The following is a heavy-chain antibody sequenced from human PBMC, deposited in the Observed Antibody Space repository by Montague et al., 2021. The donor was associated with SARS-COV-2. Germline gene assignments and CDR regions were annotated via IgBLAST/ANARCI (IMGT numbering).Heavy chain of an antibody. CDR3: ARAPIYRSSWYAYFDY. CDR2: INYSGST. J-gene: IGHJ4*02. Sequence: SETLSLTCTVSGASMNNYHWSWIRQPPGKGLEWVGYINYSGSTHYNPSLQSRVTLSRDTSKNQFSLRLTSVTAADTAMYFCARAPIYRSSWYAYFDYWGQGTLVTVSS. D-gene: IGHD6-13*01. V-gene: IGHV4-59*01. CDR1: GASMNNYH.